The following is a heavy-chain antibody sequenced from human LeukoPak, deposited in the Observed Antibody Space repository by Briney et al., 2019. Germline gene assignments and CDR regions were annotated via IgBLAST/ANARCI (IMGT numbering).Heavy chain of an antibody. D-gene: IGHD3-22*01. V-gene: IGHV3-20*04. Sequence: GSLRLSCAASGFTFDDYGMSWVRQAPGKGLEWVSGINWNGGSTGYADSVKGRFTISRDNAKNSLYLQMNSLRAEDTALYYCARVDYYDSSGYYRYYFDYWGQGTLVTVSS. CDR2: INWNGGST. CDR1: GFTFDDYG. CDR3: ARVDYYDSSGYYRYYFDY. J-gene: IGHJ4*02.